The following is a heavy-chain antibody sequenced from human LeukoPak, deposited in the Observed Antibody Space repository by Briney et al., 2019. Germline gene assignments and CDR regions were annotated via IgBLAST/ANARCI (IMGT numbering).Heavy chain of an antibody. CDR3: ARIAVAGTSDY. D-gene: IGHD6-19*01. V-gene: IGHV3-21*01. CDR2: ISSSSSYI. J-gene: IGHJ4*02. Sequence: RGSLRLSCAASGFTFSSYSMNWVRQAPGKGLEWVSSISSSSSYIHYADSVKGRFTISRDNAKNSLYLQMNSLRAEDTAVYYCARIAVAGTSDYWGQGTLVTVSS. CDR1: GFTFSSYS.